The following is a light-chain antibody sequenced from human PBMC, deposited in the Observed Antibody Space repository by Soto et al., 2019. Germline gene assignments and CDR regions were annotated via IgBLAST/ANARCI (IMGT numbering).Light chain of an antibody. J-gene: IGLJ1*01. CDR1: SSDVGAYDF. CDR2: EVS. Sequence: LAQPASVSGSPGQSIAISCTGTSSDVGAYDFVSWYQQHPDKAPKLMIYEVSHRPSGVSYRFSGSKSVNTATLTISGLQAEDEADYYCSSYTTSSTRVFGTGTKVTVL. CDR3: SSYTTSSTRV. V-gene: IGLV2-14*03.